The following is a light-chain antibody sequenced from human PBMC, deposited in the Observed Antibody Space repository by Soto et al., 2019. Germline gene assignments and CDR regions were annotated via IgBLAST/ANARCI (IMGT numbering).Light chain of an antibody. J-gene: IGKJ1*01. CDR1: QSVSTSS. CDR3: QQYGSSPPTWT. CDR2: GAS. Sequence: ILLTQSPGTLSWSPGERATLSFRASQSVSTSSLSWHQQKPGQAPRLLIYGASSRATGIPDRFSGSGSGTDFTLTISRLEPEDFAVYYCQQYGSSPPTWTFGQGTKVDIK. V-gene: IGKV3-20*01.